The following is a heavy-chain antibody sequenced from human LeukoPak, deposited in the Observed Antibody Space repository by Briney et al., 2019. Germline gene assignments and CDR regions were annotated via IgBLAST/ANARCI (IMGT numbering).Heavy chain of an antibody. V-gene: IGHV4-59*01. CDR2: IYYSGST. J-gene: IGHJ5*02. Sequence: PSETLSLTCTVSGGSLSSYYWSWIRQPPGKGLEWIGYIYYSGSTNYNPSLKSRVTISVDTSKNQFSLKLSSVTAADTAVYYCARGTTLDYGDYNWFDPWGQGTLVTVSS. CDR1: GGSLSSYY. CDR3: ARGTTLDYGDYNWFDP. D-gene: IGHD4-17*01.